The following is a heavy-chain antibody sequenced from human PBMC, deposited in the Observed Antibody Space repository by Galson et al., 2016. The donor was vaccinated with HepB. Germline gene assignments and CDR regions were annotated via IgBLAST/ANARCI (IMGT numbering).Heavy chain of an antibody. CDR3: ARGIRTGRLSVAGSEY. CDR2: ISNDESNK. CDR1: GFTFSKFA. J-gene: IGHJ4*02. D-gene: IGHD6-13*01. Sequence: SLRLSCAASGFTFSKFAMHWVCQAPGKGLDWVAVISNDESNKYYAESVKGPFTISRDNSKNTLYLQMNSLRAEDTAVYYCARGIRTGRLSVAGSEYWGQGTLVTVSS. V-gene: IGHV3-30*04.